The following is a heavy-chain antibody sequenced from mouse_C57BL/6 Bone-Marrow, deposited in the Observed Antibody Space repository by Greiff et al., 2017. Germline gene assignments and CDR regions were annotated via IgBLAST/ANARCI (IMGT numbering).Heavy chain of an antibody. CDR3: ARDDYDDYFDY. CDR1: GYTFTSYW. J-gene: IGHJ2*01. D-gene: IGHD2-4*01. Sequence: QVQLQQPGAELVKPGASVKLSCKASGYTFTSYWMQWVKQRPGKGLEWIGEIDPSDSYTNYNQKFKGKATLTVDTSSSTSYMQLSSLTSEDSAVYYCARDDYDDYFDYWGQGTTLTVSS. V-gene: IGHV1-50*01. CDR2: IDPSDSYT.